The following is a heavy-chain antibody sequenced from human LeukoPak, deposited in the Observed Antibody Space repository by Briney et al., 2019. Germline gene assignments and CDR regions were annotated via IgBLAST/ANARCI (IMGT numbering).Heavy chain of an antibody. D-gene: IGHD2-15*01. CDR2: INSNNDYV. V-gene: IGHV3-21*01. Sequence: PGGSLRLSCAASGFDFSGYAMNWVRQAPGKWLEWIASINSNNDYVFHIDSVRGRFTISRDNAEHSLSLQMNSLRAEDTALSYCVKSNCSGACRRYYFVAWGQRTLVTVPS. CDR1: GFDFSGYA. CDR3: VKSNCSGACRRYYFVA. J-gene: IGHJ4*02.